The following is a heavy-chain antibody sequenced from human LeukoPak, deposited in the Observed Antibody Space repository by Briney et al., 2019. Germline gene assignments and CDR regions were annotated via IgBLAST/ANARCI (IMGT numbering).Heavy chain of an antibody. Sequence: PSETLSLTCAVYGGSFSGYYWSWIRQPPGKGLEWIGEINHSGSTNYNPSLKSRVTISVDTSKNQFSLKLSSVTAADTAVYYCARAVSFVGTRYFDWPIPSDWFDPWGQGTLVTVSS. CDR1: GGSFSGYY. J-gene: IGHJ5*02. CDR3: ARAVSFVGTRYFDWPIPSDWFDP. V-gene: IGHV4-34*01. D-gene: IGHD3-9*01. CDR2: INHSGST.